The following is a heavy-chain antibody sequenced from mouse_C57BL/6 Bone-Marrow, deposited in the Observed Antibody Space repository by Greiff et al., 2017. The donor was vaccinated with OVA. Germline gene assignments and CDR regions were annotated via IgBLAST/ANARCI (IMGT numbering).Heavy chain of an antibody. CDR3: ARLGEAMDY. D-gene: IGHD3-3*01. V-gene: IGHV1-69*01. Sequence: VQLQQPGAELVMPGASVKLSCKASGYTFTSYWMHWVKQRPGQGLEWIGEIDPADSYTNYNQKFKGKSTVTVDKSSSTAYMQLSSLTSEDSAVYYCARLGEAMDYWGQGTSVTVSS. CDR1: GYTFTSYW. CDR2: IDPADSYT. J-gene: IGHJ4*01.